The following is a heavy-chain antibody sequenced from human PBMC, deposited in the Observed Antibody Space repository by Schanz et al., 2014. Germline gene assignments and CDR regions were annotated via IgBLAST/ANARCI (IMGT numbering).Heavy chain of an antibody. CDR1: GYPFTSYD. CDR3: ARVSMEFERGKSYYYYMDV. Sequence: QVQLLQSGAEVKKPGASMKVSCRASGYPFTSYDITWVRQAPGQGLEWMGWMNPNSGDTGYPRKFQDRVTMTRNTSISTAYMEQNSLTSEDTAVYYCARVSMEFERGKSYYYYMDVWGRGTTVTVSS. J-gene: IGHJ6*03. D-gene: IGHD7-27*01. V-gene: IGHV1-8*01. CDR2: MNPNSGDT.